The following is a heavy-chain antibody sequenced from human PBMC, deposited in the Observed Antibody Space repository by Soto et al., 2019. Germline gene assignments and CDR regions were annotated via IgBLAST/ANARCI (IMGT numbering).Heavy chain of an antibody. D-gene: IGHD6-13*01. CDR1: GFSLSTSGMC. Sequence: GSGPTLVNPTQTLTLTCTFSGFSLSTSGMCVSWIRQPPGKALEWLALIDWDDDKYYSTSLKTRLTISKDTSKNQVVLTMTNMDPVDTATYYCARVAAEAYYYGMDVWGQGTTVTVSS. J-gene: IGHJ6*02. CDR2: IDWDDDK. CDR3: ARVAAEAYYYGMDV. V-gene: IGHV2-70*01.